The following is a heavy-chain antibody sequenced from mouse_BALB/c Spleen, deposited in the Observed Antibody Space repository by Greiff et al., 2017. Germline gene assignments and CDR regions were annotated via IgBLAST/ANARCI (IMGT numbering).Heavy chain of an antibody. CDR2: ISSGGSYT. D-gene: IGHD1-1*01. J-gene: IGHJ3*01. CDR3: ARDIYYGSSYPAWCAY. V-gene: IGHV5-9-4*01. CDR1: GFTFSSYA. Sequence: EVKLMESGGGLVKPGGSLKLSCAASGFTFSSYAMSWVRQSPEKRLEWVAEISSGGSYTYYPDTVTGRFTISRDNAKNTLYLEMSSLRSEDTAMYYCARDIYYGSSYPAWCAYWGQGTLVTVAA.